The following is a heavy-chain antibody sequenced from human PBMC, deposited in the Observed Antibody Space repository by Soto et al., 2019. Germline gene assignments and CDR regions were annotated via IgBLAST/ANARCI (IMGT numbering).Heavy chain of an antibody. J-gene: IGHJ4*02. V-gene: IGHV1-18*01. Sequence: QVQLVQSGAEVKKPGASVTLSCKTSGYTFSSIGISWVRQAPGQARELMGWISPHKGDTFYAQRVQGRVTMTTNTSTSTAYMELRSLRSEDTAGYFCARDLDGSGNYYTDYWGQGTLVTVSS. D-gene: IGHD3-10*01. CDR3: ARDLDGSGNYYTDY. CDR1: GYTFSSIG. CDR2: ISPHKGDT.